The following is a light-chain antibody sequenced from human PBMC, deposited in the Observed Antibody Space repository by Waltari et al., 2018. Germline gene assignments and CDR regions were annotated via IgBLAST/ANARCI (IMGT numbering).Light chain of an antibody. V-gene: IGLV1-47*01. CDR3: ATRDEGPTVV. Sequence: QSVLTQPPSASGTPGQSVTISCSGSISNIGTHYVYWYQQLPGTAPKPLTSLPHQRPSGVPDRFPASKSGTSASLASSGLRVEDEADYYCATRDEGPTVVFGGGTKLTVL. CDR2: LPH. J-gene: IGLJ2*01. CDR1: ISNIGTHY.